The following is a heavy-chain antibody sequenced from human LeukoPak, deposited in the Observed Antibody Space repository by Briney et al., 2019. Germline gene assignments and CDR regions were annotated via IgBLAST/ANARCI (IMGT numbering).Heavy chain of an antibody. D-gene: IGHD2-15*01. CDR1: GFTFSSYW. CDR3: ARQHCSGGSCYSKWDYYYMDV. CDR2: IKQDGSEK. J-gene: IGHJ6*03. V-gene: IGHV3-7*01. Sequence: GGSLRLSCAASGFTFSSYWMSWVRQAPGKGLEWVANIKQDGSEKYYVDSVKGRFTISRDNAKNSLYLQMNSLRAEDTALYYCARQHCSGGSCYSKWDYYYMDVWGKGTTVTVS.